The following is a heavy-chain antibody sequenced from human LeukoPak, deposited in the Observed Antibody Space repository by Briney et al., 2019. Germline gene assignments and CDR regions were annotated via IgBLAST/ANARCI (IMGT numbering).Heavy chain of an antibody. V-gene: IGHV3-9*03. CDR3: AKDISPYGDYGLGY. CDR2: ISWNSGSI. CDR1: GFTFYDYV. J-gene: IGHJ4*02. D-gene: IGHD4-17*01. Sequence: PGRSLRLSCAASGFTFYDYVMHWVRQAPGKGLEWVSGISWNSGSIGYADSVKGRFTISRDNAKNSLYLQMNSLRAEDMALYYCAKDISPYGDYGLGYWGQGTLVTVSS.